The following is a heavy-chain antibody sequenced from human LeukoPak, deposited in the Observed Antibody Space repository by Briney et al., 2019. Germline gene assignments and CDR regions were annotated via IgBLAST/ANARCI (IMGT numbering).Heavy chain of an antibody. CDR2: INPTGGST. V-gene: IGHV1-46*01. CDR3: ARDNSVGDNAWWFDP. J-gene: IGHJ5*02. Sequence: ASVKVSCKASGYAFTGYYMHWVRQAPGQGLEWMGLINPTGGSTGYAQKFQGRVTMTRDMSTSTDYMELSSLRSEDTAIYYCARDNSVGDNAWWFDPWGQGTLVTVSS. D-gene: IGHD1-26*01. CDR1: GYAFTGYY.